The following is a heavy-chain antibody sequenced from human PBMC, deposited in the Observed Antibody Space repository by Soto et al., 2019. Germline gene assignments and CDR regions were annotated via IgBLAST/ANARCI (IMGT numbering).Heavy chain of an antibody. CDR3: AKETLKQLAPPGYFDY. D-gene: IGHD6-6*01. CDR1: GFTFSRFA. V-gene: IGHV3-23*01. CDR2: ISGSGGST. J-gene: IGHJ4*02. Sequence: GGSLRLSCAASGFTFSRFALSWVRQAPWKGLEWVSAISGSGGSTYYADSVKGRFTISRDNSKNTLYLQMNSLRAEDTAVYYCAKETLKQLAPPGYFDYWGQGTLVTVSS.